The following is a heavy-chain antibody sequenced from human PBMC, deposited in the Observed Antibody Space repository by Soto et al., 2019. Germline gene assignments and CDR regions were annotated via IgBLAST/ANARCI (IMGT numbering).Heavy chain of an antibody. CDR1: GFTFSSYG. J-gene: IGHJ6*02. CDR3: ASPLLGNGMDV. Sequence: HPGGSLRLSCAASGFTFSSYGMHWVRQAPGKGLEWVAVIWYDGSNKYYADSVKGRFTISRDNSKNTLYLQMNSLRAEDTAVYYCASPLLGNGMDVWGQGTTVTVSS. CDR2: IWYDGSNK. V-gene: IGHV3-33*08. D-gene: IGHD2-8*02.